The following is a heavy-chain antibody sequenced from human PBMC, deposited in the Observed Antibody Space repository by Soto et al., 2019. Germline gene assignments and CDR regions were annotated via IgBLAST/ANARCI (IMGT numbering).Heavy chain of an antibody. CDR1: GFSVSSKY. V-gene: IGHV3-53*01. CDR3: ARGCGGGSCYSDWDY. Sequence: EVQLVESGGGVVQPGGSLRLSCAASGFSVSSKYMSWVRQAPDKGLEWVSVLYTGGTIFYTDSVRGRFTISRNSSNNTLYLQMNSLRAEDTAVYYCARGCGGGSCYSDWDYWGQGTLVTVST. D-gene: IGHD2-15*01. CDR2: LYTGGTI. J-gene: IGHJ4*02.